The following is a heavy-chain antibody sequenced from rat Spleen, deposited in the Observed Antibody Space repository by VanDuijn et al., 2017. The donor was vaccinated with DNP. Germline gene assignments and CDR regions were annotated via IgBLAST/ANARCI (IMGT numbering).Heavy chain of an antibody. J-gene: IGHJ2*01. V-gene: IGHV5-58*01. CDR1: GFTFSNYW. CDR2: INTDGFRT. CDR3: TTGGLRRVFGY. Sequence: EVQLVETGGGLVQPGRSLKLTCVTSGFTFSNYWMYWLRQATGKGLEWVASINTDGFRTYYSDSVKGRFTATRDNAKRTLHLQIDSLRSEDTATYYCTTGGLRRVFGYWGQGVMVTVSS. D-gene: IGHD1-11*01.